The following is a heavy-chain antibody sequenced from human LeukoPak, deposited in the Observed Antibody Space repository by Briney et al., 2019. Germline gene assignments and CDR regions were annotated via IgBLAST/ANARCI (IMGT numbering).Heavy chain of an antibody. V-gene: IGHV3-53*01. CDR2: IYTAGDT. D-gene: IGHD6-19*01. CDR1: GFSVSDKY. Sequence: PGGSLRLSCAASGFSVSDKYMGWVGQAPGKGLEWVSVIYTAGDTFYPDSVRGRFSISRDTSRNMVNLQMNSLRAEDTALYYCTGGQMFTSGGFDDWGQGTVFTVSS. J-gene: IGHJ4*02. CDR3: TGGQMFTSGGFDD.